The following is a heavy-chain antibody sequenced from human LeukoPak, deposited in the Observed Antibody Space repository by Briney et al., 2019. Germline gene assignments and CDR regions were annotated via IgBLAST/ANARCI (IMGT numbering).Heavy chain of an antibody. CDR2: ISDSGTI. J-gene: IGHJ5*02. Sequence: SETLSLTCTVSGGSISKNSYSWGWIRQPPGKGLEWIGSISDSGTIHYNPSLKSRVTILVDTSKKQVSLKVNAVTAADTAVYYCARHVTADNWFDPWGQGTLVTVSS. V-gene: IGHV4-39*01. CDR1: GGSISKNSYS. CDR3: ARHVTADNWFDP.